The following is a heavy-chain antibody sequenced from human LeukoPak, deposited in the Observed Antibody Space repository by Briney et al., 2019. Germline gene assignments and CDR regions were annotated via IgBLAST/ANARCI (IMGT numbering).Heavy chain of an antibody. CDR1: GGSISSYY. Sequence: PSETLSLTCTVSGGSISSYYWSWIRQPPGKGLEWIGYIYYSGSTNYNPSLRSRVTISVDTSKNQFSLKLSSVTAADTAVYYCARDSRRAYSGYDSYYYYYMDVWGKGTTVTVSS. CDR2: IYYSGST. D-gene: IGHD5-12*01. CDR3: ARDSRRAYSGYDSYYYYYMDV. J-gene: IGHJ6*03. V-gene: IGHV4-59*01.